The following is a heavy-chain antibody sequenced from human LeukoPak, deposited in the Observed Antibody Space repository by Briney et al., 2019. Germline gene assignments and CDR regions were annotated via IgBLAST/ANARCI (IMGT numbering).Heavy chain of an antibody. CDR3: AREGMATITRDAFDI. D-gene: IGHD5-24*01. V-gene: IGHV1-18*01. Sequence: GASVKVSCKASGYTFTSYGISWVRQAPGQGLEWMGWISAYNGNTNYAQKLQGRVTMTTDTSTRTAYMELRSLRSDETAVYYCAREGMATITRDAFDISSQGTMVTVSS. CDR1: GYTFTSYG. J-gene: IGHJ3*02. CDR2: ISAYNGNT.